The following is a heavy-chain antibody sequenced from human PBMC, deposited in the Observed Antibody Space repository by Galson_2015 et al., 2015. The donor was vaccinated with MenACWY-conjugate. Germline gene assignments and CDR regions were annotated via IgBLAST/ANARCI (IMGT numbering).Heavy chain of an antibody. D-gene: IGHD6-19*01. J-gene: IGHJ4*02. CDR2: IYSGGST. V-gene: IGHV3-53*01. CDR3: ARNPSSSGWYQ. Sequence: SLRLSCAASGFTVSSNYMSWVRQAPGKGLEWVSVIYSGGSTYYADSVKGRFTISRDNSKNSLYLQMNSLRAEDTALYYCARNPSSSGWYQWGQGTLVTVSS. CDR1: GFTVSSNY.